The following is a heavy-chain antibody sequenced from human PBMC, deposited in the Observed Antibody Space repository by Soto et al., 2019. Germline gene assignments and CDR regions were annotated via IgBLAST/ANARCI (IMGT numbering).Heavy chain of an antibody. CDR2: IIPIFGTA. J-gene: IGHJ1*01. CDR3: ASGQQDSSGNIRRHFQH. CDR1: GGTFSSYA. Sequence: GASVKVSCKASGGTFSSYAISWVRQAPGQGLEWMGGIIPIFGTANYAQKFQGRVTITADESTSTAYMELSSLRSEDTAVYYCASGQQDSSGNIRRHFQHWGQGTLVTVSS. V-gene: IGHV1-69*13. D-gene: IGHD3-22*01.